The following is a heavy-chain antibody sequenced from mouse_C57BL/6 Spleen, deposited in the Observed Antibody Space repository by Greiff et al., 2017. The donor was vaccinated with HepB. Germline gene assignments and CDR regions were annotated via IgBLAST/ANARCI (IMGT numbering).Heavy chain of an antibody. J-gene: IGHJ3*01. CDR3: APAWFAY. CDR1: GYTFTDYY. CDR2: INPNNGGT. Sequence: VQLQQSGPELVKPGASVKISCKASGYTFTDYYMNWVKQSHGKSLEWIGDINPNNGGTSHNQKFKGKATLTVDKSSSTAYMELRSLTSEDSAVYYCAPAWFAYWGQGTLVTVSA. V-gene: IGHV1-26*01.